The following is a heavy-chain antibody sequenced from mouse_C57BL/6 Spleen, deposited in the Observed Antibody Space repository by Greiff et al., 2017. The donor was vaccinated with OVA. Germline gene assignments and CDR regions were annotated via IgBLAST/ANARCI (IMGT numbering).Heavy chain of an antibody. CDR1: GYTFTDYY. CDR3: ARGYGRGWFAY. V-gene: IGHV1-26*01. D-gene: IGHD1-1*01. CDR2: INPNNGGT. Sequence: EVKLMESGPELVKPGASVKISCKASGYTFTDYYMNWVKQSHGKSLEWIGDINPNNGGTSYNQKFKGKATLTVDKSSSTAYMELRSLTSEDSAVYYCARGYGRGWFAYWGQGTLVTVSA. J-gene: IGHJ3*01.